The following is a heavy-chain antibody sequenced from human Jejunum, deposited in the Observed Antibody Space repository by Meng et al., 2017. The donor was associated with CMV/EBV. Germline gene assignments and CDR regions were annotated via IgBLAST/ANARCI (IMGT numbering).Heavy chain of an antibody. V-gene: IGHV3-21*01. CDR1: GFTLRTYT. CDR3: ARDYRRGDGSG. D-gene: IGHD2-21*02. CDR2: ITSSSTYI. J-gene: IGHJ4*02. Sequence: LSCAASGFTLRTYTMNWVRQAPGKGLEWVSSITSSSTYIYYADSAKGRFTISRDNAKNSLYLQMNSLRADDTAVYYCARDYRRGDGSGWGQGTLVTVSS.